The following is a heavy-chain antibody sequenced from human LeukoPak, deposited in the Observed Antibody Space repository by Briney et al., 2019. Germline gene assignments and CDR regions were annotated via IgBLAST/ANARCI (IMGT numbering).Heavy chain of an antibody. Sequence: VASVKVSCKASGYTFTSYGISWVRQAPGQGLEWMGWINPNSGATNYAQKFQGRVTMTGDTSISTAYMELGRLTSDDTAVYYCARRTGTYGSLDYWAREPWSPSPQ. CDR1: GYTFTSYG. D-gene: IGHD3-10*01. J-gene: IGHJ4*02. CDR3: ARRTGTYGSLDY. V-gene: IGHV1-2*02. CDR2: INPNSGAT.